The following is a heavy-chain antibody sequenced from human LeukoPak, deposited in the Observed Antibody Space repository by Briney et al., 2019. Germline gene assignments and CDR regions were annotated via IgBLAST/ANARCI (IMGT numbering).Heavy chain of an antibody. CDR2: IKQDGSEK. D-gene: IGHD2-2*01. CDR1: GFTFSSYW. J-gene: IGHJ4*02. CDR3: ASWGIVVVPAAMNY. Sequence: GGPLRLSCAASGFTFSSYWMSWVRQAPGKGLEWVANIKQDGSEKYYVDSVKGRFTISRDNAKNSLYLQMNSLRAEDTAVYYCASWGIVVVPAAMNYWGQETLVTVSS. V-gene: IGHV3-7*01.